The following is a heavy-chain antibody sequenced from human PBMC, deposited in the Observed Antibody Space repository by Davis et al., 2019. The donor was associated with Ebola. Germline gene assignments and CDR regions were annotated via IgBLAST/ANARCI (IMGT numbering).Heavy chain of an antibody. CDR2: ISYDGSNK. CDR3: ARVFAYGKAAADLGYYYGMDV. CDR1: GFTFSSYA. D-gene: IGHD6-13*01. J-gene: IGHJ6*02. Sequence: PGGSLRLSCAASGFTFSSYAMHWVRQAPGKGLEWVAFISYDGSNKYYADSVKGRFTISRDNSKNTLYLQMNSLRAEDTAVYYCARVFAYGKAAADLGYYYGMDVWGQGTTVTVSS. V-gene: IGHV3-30-3*01.